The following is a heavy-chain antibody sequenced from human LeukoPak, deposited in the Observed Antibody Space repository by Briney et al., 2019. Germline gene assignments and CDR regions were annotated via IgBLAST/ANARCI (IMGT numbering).Heavy chain of an antibody. D-gene: IGHD3-3*01. J-gene: IGHJ3*02. CDR3: ARYLEWPPQAFDI. V-gene: IGHV1-69*06. Sequence: ASVKVSCKASGGTFSNLAINWVRQAPGQGLEWMGRIIPIFGTANYAQKFQGRVTITADKSTSTAYMELSSLRSEDTAVYYCARYLEWPPQAFDIWGQGTMVTVSS. CDR1: GGTFSNLA. CDR2: IIPIFGTA.